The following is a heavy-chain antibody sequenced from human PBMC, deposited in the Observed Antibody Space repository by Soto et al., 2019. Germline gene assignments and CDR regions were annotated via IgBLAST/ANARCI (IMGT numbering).Heavy chain of an antibody. Sequence: QVHLVQSGAEVRKPGSSVKVSCKASGGTFRNHGINWVRQAPGQGLEWVVAFIPILGTTNYAPKFQGRVTITADESTSTAYMQLSSLRSEDSAIYFCARALLRLGELSFGSFDYWGQGTLVTVSS. CDR3: ARALLRLGELSFGSFDY. V-gene: IGHV1-69*01. CDR2: FIPILGTT. J-gene: IGHJ4*02. D-gene: IGHD3-16*01. CDR1: GGTFRNHG.